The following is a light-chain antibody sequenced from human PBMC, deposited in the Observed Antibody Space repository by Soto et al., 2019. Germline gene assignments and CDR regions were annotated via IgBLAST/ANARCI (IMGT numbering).Light chain of an antibody. V-gene: IGKV3-15*01. Sequence: EIVMTQSPATLSVSPGERATLSCRASESISSILAWYQQKPGQAPRLLIYGASTRATGIPARFSGSGSGTEVTLTSTSVQSEDLAFYYCQQNNHWLWTFGQGTKVEIK. J-gene: IGKJ1*01. CDR1: ESISSI. CDR3: QQNNHWLWT. CDR2: GAS.